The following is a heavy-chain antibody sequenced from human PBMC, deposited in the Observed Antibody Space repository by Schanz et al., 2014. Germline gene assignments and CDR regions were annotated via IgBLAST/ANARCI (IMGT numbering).Heavy chain of an antibody. D-gene: IGHD1-1*01. CDR2: MNPNSGNT. CDR1: GYTFTSYD. Sequence: QLMQSGSEVRKPGASVRLSCEASGYTFTSYDINWVRQAPGQGLEWMGWMNPNSGNTGYAQKCQGRVTMTADKSTSTVYMEVSGLRSEDTAVYVCARGPSTGDFDIWGRGTMVTVSS. J-gene: IGHJ3*02. CDR3: ARGPSTGDFDI. V-gene: IGHV1-8*02.